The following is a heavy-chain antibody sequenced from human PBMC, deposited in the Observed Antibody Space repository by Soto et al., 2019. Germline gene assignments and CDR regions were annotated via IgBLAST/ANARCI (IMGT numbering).Heavy chain of an antibody. D-gene: IGHD3-3*01. CDR3: ARAQGCSSTSCYGSVYYDFWSGYGEYFQH. CDR2: INAGNGNT. Sequence: SVKVSCKASGYTFTSYAMHWVRQAPGQRLEWMGWINAGNGNTKYSQKFQGRVTITRDTSASTAYMELSSLRSEDTAVYYCARAQGCSSTSCYGSVYYDFWSGYGEYFQHWGQGTLVTVSS. V-gene: IGHV1-3*01. J-gene: IGHJ1*01. CDR1: GYTFTSYA.